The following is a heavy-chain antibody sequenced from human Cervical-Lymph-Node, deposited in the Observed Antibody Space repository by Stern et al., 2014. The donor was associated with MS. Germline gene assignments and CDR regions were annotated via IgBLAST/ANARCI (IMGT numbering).Heavy chain of an antibody. CDR3: ATRTDYALGY. CDR1: GFTFSNYG. Sequence: VHLVESGGGVVQPGRSLRLSCKASGFTFSNYGMHWVRQAPGKGLEWVAIIWSDGSNEYYADSVTGRFTISRDNSKNTLYLEMNSLRAEDTAVYYCATRTDYALGYWGQGTLVTVSS. CDR2: IWSDGSNE. D-gene: IGHD4-17*01. J-gene: IGHJ4*02. V-gene: IGHV3-33*01.